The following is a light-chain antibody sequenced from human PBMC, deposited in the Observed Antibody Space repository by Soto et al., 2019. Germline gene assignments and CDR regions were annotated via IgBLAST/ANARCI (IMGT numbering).Light chain of an antibody. J-gene: IGLJ2*01. V-gene: IGLV2-14*01. CDR1: SSDVGGYNY. CDR3: SSYTSSSTLVV. Sequence: QSVLTQPASVSGSPGQSITISCTGTSSDVGGYNYVSWYQQHPGKAPKLMIYDVSNRPSGVSNRFSGSKSGNTASLTSSGLHAEDEADYYCSSYTSSSTLVVFGGGTELTVL. CDR2: DVS.